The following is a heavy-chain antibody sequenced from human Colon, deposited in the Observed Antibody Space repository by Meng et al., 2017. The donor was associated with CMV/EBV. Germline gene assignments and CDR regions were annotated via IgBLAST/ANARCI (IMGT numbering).Heavy chain of an antibody. CDR2: IYWDDDT. J-gene: IGHJ4*02. D-gene: IGHD5-12*01. CDR3: VRRSYSGQDDY. Sequence: QITLKESCPTLVKPTQTPTLTCTFSGFSFITDKAGVGWIRHPPGKALEWLGFIYWDDDTRYSPSLKTRLTITRDTSKNQVILTMTNMDPADTATYYCVRRSYSGQDDYWGQGALVTVSS. V-gene: IGHV2-5*02. CDR1: GFSFITDKAG.